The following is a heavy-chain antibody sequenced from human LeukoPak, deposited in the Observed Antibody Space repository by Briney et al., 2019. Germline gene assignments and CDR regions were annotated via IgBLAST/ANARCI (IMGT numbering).Heavy chain of an antibody. Sequence: PSETLSLTCTVSGGSISSGSYYWSWIRQPAGKGLEWIGRIYTSGSTNYNPSLKSRVTISVDTSKNQFSLKLSSVTAADTAVYYCARDYGDYIDWFDPWGQGTLVNVSS. CDR2: IYTSGST. V-gene: IGHV4-61*02. CDR1: GGSISSGSYY. J-gene: IGHJ5*02. D-gene: IGHD4-17*01. CDR3: ARDYGDYIDWFDP.